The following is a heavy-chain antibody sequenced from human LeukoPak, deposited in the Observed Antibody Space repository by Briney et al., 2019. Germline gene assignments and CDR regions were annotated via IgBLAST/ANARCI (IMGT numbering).Heavy chain of an antibody. Sequence: PGGSLRLSCAASGFTVSSNYMHWVRQAPGKGLEWVSVIYSGGSTYYADSVKGRFTFSRDNSKNTLYLQMNSLRAEDTAVYYCARDFPYYYDSSSYLGAFDIWGQGTVVTVSS. CDR1: GFTVSSNY. J-gene: IGHJ3*02. CDR2: IYSGGST. CDR3: ARDFPYYYDSSSYLGAFDI. V-gene: IGHV3-53*01. D-gene: IGHD3-22*01.